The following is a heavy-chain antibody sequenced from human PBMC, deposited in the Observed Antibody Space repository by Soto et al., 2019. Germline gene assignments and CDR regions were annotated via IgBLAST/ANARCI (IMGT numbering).Heavy chain of an antibody. Sequence: SETLSLTYTVSGGSVSSGSYYWSWIRQPPGKGLEWIGYIYYSGSTNYNPSLKSRVTISVDTSKNQFSLKLSSVTAADTAVYYCASVITGTTPPEDYYYYYMDVWGKGTTVTVSS. CDR3: ASVITGTTPPEDYYYYYMDV. CDR1: GGSVSSGSYY. V-gene: IGHV4-61*01. CDR2: IYYSGST. D-gene: IGHD1-7*01. J-gene: IGHJ6*03.